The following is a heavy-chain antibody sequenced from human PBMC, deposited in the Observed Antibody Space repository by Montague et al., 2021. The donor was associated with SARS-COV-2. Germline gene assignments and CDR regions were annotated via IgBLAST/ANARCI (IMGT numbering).Heavy chain of an antibody. Sequence: IYYNGSTSYNSSLQSRVTISVDTSKNQFSLRLRSVIAADTSVYYCARQSRFCPNAFGYAFDYWGQGTL. J-gene: IGHJ4*02. CDR3: ARQSRFCPNAFGYAFDY. V-gene: IGHV4-39*01. CDR2: IYYNGST. D-gene: IGHD2-8*01.